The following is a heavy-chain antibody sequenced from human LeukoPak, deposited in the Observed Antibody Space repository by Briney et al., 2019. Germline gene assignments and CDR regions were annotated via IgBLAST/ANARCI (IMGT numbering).Heavy chain of an antibody. CDR1: GVSISSYY. D-gene: IGHD3-22*01. V-gene: IGHV4-59*01. CDR2: IYYSGST. J-gene: IGHJ4*02. CDR3: ARDCSDSRGGCFDY. Sequence: KPSETLSLTCTVSGVSISSYYWSWIRQPPGKGLEWIGYIYYSGSTNYNPSLKSRVTISVDTSKNQFSLKLSSVTAADTAVYYCARDCSDSRGGCFDYWGQGTLVTVSS.